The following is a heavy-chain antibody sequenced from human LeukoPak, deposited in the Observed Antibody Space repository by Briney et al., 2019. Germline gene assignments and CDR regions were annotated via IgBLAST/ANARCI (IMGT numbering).Heavy chain of an antibody. J-gene: IGHJ5*02. Sequence: GGSLRLSCAASGFTFSSYAMSWVRQAPRKGLEWVSSISSSSSYIYYADSVKGRFTISRDNAKNSLYLQMNILRAEDTAVYYCARDKDDILTGYRHNWFDPWGQGTLVTVSP. CDR3: ARDKDDILTGYRHNWFDP. CDR2: ISSSSSYI. D-gene: IGHD3-9*01. CDR1: GFTFSSYA. V-gene: IGHV3-21*01.